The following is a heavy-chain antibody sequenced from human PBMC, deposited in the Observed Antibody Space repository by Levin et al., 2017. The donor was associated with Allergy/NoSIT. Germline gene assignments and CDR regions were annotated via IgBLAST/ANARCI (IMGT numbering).Heavy chain of an antibody. CDR3: AIDHSGYYGP. V-gene: IGHV3-23*01. J-gene: IGHJ5*02. D-gene: IGHD3-22*01. CDR1: GFSLSRSA. CDR2: MSTGGYAT. Sequence: GESLKISCAASGFSLSRSAMSWVRQAPGKGLEWVSGMSTGGYATYYADSVKGRFTISRDNSKNTLYLQMSSLRAEDTAVYYCAIDHSGYYGPWGQGTLVTVSS.